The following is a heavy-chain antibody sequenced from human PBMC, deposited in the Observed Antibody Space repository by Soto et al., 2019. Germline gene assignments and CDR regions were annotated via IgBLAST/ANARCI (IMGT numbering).Heavy chain of an antibody. CDR1: GGSISSGVYY. CDR3: ARVPDSSSWYGNYYYGMDV. D-gene: IGHD6-13*01. J-gene: IGHJ6*02. V-gene: IGHV4-31*03. Sequence: PSETLSLTCTVSGGSISSGVYYWSWIRHHPGKGLEWIGYIYYSGSTYYNPSLKSRVTISVDTSKNQFSLKLSSVTAADTAVYYCARVPDSSSWYGNYYYGMDVWGQGTPVTVYS. CDR2: IYYSGST.